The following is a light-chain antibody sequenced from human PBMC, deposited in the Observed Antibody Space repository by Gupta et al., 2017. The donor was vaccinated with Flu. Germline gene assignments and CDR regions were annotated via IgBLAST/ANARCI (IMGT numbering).Light chain of an antibody. V-gene: IGLV2-14*04. Sequence: SITISCTGTSSDVGGYNSVSWYQQYPDKAPKLMIFDVSNRPSGVSTRFSGSKSGNTASLTISGLQAEDEADYYCSSYTSGSTLVFGGGTKLTVL. J-gene: IGLJ3*02. CDR1: SSDVGGYNS. CDR2: DVS. CDR3: SSYTSGSTLV.